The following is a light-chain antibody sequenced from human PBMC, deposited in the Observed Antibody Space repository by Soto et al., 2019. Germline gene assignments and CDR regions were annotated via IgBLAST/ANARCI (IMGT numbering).Light chain of an antibody. CDR1: QIIGTW. CDR3: QQYNTYPLT. CDR2: DAS. V-gene: IGKV1-5*01. Sequence: DIQMTQSPSTLSASVGDRVTVTCRASQIIGTWLAWYQQKPGKAPKLLIYDASNLETGVPSRFSGSRSGTEFTLPISSLQPDDLATYYCQQYNTYPLTFGGGTKVELK. J-gene: IGKJ4*01.